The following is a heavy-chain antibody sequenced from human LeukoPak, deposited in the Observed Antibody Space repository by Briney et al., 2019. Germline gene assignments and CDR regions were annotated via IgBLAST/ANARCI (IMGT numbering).Heavy chain of an antibody. CDR1: GGTFSSYA. V-gene: IGHV1-69*13. J-gene: IGHJ4*02. D-gene: IGHD4-17*01. CDR2: IIPIFGTA. Sequence: GASVKVSCKASGGTFSSYAISWVRQAPGQGLEWMGGIIPIFGTANYAQKFQGRVTITADESTSIAYMELSSLRSEDTAVYYCARVATVTSPMDYWGQGTLVTVSS. CDR3: ARVATVTSPMDY.